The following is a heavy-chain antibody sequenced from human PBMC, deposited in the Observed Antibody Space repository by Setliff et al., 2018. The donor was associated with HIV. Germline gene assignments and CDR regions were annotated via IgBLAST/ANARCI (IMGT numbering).Heavy chain of an antibody. CDR2: IYHSGST. D-gene: IGHD6-6*01. CDR1: GDSISDTTYY. CDR3: ARLSSYRSSSYYFDY. J-gene: IGHJ4*02. Sequence: SETLSLTCSVSGDSISDTTYYWGWIHQPPGKGLEWIGNIYHSGSTLYKPSLKSRVTMSVDTSKNQFSLELNSVTAADTAVYHCARLSSYRSSSYYFDYWGQGALVTVSS. V-gene: IGHV4-39*01.